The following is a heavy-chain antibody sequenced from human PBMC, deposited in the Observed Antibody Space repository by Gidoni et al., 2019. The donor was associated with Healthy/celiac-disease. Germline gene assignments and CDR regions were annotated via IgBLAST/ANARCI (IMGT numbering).Heavy chain of an antibody. J-gene: IGHJ4*02. Sequence: QLQLQESVPGLVKPLETLSLTCTVSGGSISSSSYYWGWIRQPPGKGLEWIGSIYYSGGTYYNPSLKSRVTISVDTSKNEFALKLSFVTAADTAVYYCARNYYDSSGYYTVDYWGQGTLVTVSS. V-gene: IGHV4-39*01. CDR1: GGSISSSSYY. CDR3: ARNYYDSSGYYTVDY. D-gene: IGHD3-22*01. CDR2: IYYSGGT.